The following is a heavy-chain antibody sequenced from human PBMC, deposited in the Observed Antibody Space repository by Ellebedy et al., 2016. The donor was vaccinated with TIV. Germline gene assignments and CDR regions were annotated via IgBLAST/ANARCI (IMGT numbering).Heavy chain of an antibody. Sequence: AASVKVSCKATGYTFTDYYLHWVRQAPGQGLEWMGWFNSNGGGTVYAQKFQGRVSMTRDTSITTAYMQLSRLRSDDAAVYFCARDPRGNLPDYWGQGTLVTVAS. CDR1: GYTFTDYY. D-gene: IGHD1-14*01. J-gene: IGHJ4*02. CDR2: FNSNGGGT. V-gene: IGHV1-2*02. CDR3: ARDPRGNLPDY.